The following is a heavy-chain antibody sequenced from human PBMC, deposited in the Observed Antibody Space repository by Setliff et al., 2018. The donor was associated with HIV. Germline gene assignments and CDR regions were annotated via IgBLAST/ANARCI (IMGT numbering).Heavy chain of an antibody. CDR1: GYTFTGYY. Sequence: ASVKVSCKASGYTFTGYYMHWVRQAPGHGLEWVGWMSPKSGYADYAQKFQGRVTMTRNTSINTVYMELSSLKSEDTAVYYCARDKSDIVGEVWLDPWGQGTLVTVSS. J-gene: IGHJ5*02. D-gene: IGHD2-21*01. CDR2: MSPKSGYA. CDR3: ARDKSDIVGEVWLDP. V-gene: IGHV1-8*02.